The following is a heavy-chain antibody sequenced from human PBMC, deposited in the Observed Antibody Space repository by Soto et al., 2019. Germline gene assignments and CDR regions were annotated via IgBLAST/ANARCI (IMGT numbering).Heavy chain of an antibody. D-gene: IGHD6-13*01. Sequence: QVQLVESGGGVVQPGRSLRLSCAASGFTFSSYGMRWVRQAPGKGLEWVAVIWYDGSNKYYADSVKGRFTISRDNSKNTLYLQMNSLRAEDTAVYYCARGEQQLAGYGMDVWGQGTTVTVSS. CDR2: IWYDGSNK. J-gene: IGHJ6*02. V-gene: IGHV3-33*01. CDR3: ARGEQQLAGYGMDV. CDR1: GFTFSSYG.